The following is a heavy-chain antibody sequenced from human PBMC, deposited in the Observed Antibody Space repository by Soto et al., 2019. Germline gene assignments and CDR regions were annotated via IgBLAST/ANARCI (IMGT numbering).Heavy chain of an antibody. CDR1: GFTFRSYA. CDR2: ISYDGTSK. J-gene: IGHJ6*02. V-gene: IGHV3-30-3*01. Sequence: QVQLVESGGGVVQPGRSLRLSCAASGFTFRSYAMHLVRQAPGKGLEWVALISYDGTSKYYADSVKGRFTISRDNAENTLYVHMSRLRPEDTAVCYCARFGGGNYYYGMLVWGQGTTVIVSS. D-gene: IGHD3-16*01. CDR3: ARFGGGNYYYGMLV.